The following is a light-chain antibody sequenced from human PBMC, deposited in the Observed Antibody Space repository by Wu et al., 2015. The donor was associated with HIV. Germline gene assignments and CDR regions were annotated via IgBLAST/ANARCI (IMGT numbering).Light chain of an antibody. Sequence: DIQMTQSPSSLSASVGDRVTITCRASQSIATYLNWYRHRPGRAPDLLIYAASNLHSGVPSRFSGRGFGTEFNLTISSLQPEDFATYYCQQTYNFPRTFGPGTKVDI. CDR1: QSIATY. CDR3: QQTYNFPRT. CDR2: AAS. J-gene: IGKJ3*01. V-gene: IGKV1-39*01.